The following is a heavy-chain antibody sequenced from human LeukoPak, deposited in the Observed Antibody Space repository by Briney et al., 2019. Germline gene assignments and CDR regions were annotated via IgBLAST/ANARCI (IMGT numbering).Heavy chain of an antibody. CDR2: IYHSGST. D-gene: IGHD1-26*01. CDR1: GYSISSGYY. Sequence: PSETLSLTCTVSGYSISSGYYWGWIRQPPGKGLEWIGSIYHSGSTYYNPSLKSRVTISVDTSKNQFSLKLSSVTAADTAVYYCARAKWELDYWGQGTLATVSS. J-gene: IGHJ4*02. V-gene: IGHV4-38-2*02. CDR3: ARAKWELDY.